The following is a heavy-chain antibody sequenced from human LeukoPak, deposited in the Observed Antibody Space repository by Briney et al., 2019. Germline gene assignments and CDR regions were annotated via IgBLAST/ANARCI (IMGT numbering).Heavy chain of an antibody. J-gene: IGHJ4*02. V-gene: IGHV3-9*01. CDR1: GFRFDNFA. CDR2: INWSNITV. D-gene: IGHD6-13*01. CDR3: PKDSRGGVSSAGILDH. Sequence: PGGSLRLSCVISGFRFDNFAMHWVRQAPGKGLEWVAGINWSNITVVYADAVKGRFTISRDNSKNSLYLLLNDLRAEDTAFYFCPKDSRGGVSSAGILDHWGPGTLVSVSP.